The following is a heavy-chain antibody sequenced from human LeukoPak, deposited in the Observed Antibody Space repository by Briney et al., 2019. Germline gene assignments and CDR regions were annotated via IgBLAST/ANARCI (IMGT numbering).Heavy chain of an antibody. J-gene: IGHJ5*02. Sequence: PSETLSLLCTLSGGPINNYYWSWTRQPPGKGLEWIGDIYYSGDTKYNPSLKSPVTISVNTSKNQFSLKLSSVPAADTAVYYCARRAGTRFDPWGQGTLVTVSS. CDR3: ARRAGTRFDP. V-gene: IGHV4-59*13. CDR1: GGPINNYY. CDR2: IYYSGDT.